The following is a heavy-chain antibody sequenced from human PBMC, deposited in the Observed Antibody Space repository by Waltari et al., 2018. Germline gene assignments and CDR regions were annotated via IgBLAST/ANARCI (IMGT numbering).Heavy chain of an antibody. J-gene: IGHJ4*02. CDR1: GFTFDDYA. D-gene: IGHD6-25*01. CDR3: AKGMSSGVSYYFDY. V-gene: IGHV3-9*01. CDR2: ISWNSGSI. Sequence: EVQLVESGGGLVQPGRSLRLSCAASGFTFDDYAMHWVRPAPGKGRGVWSGISWNSGSICYADSVKGRFTIARDNAKNSLYLQMNSLRAEDTALYYCAKGMSSGVSYYFDYWGQGTLVTVSS.